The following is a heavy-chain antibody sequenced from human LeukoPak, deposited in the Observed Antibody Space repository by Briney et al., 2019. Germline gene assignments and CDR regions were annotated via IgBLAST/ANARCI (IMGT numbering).Heavy chain of an antibody. Sequence: SETLSLTCTVSGGSISSSSYYWGWIRQPPGKGLEWIGSIYYRGSTYYNPSLKSRVSISEDTSKNQFSLKLSSVTAADTAVYYCARRTVSSTDQWGQGTLVTVSS. CDR1: GGSISSSSYY. J-gene: IGHJ4*02. D-gene: IGHD4-17*01. CDR2: IYYRGST. V-gene: IGHV4-39*01. CDR3: ARRTVSSTDQ.